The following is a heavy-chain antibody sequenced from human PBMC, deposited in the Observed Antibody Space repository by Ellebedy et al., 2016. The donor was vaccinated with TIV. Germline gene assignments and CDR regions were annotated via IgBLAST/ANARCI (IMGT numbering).Heavy chain of an antibody. CDR2: INWNGGST. Sequence: GESLKISXAASGFTFDDYGMSWVRQAPGKGLEWVSGINWNGGSTGYADSVKGRFTISRDNAKNSLYLQMNSLRAENTALYHCARAYDSSLYWYFDLWGRGTLVTVSS. CDR1: GFTFDDYG. J-gene: IGHJ2*01. D-gene: IGHD3-22*01. CDR3: ARAYDSSLYWYFDL. V-gene: IGHV3-20*01.